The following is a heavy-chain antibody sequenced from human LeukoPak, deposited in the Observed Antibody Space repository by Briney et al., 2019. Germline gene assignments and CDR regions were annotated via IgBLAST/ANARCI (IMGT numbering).Heavy chain of an antibody. CDR1: GFTFSSYW. CDR2: INSDGSST. Sequence: GGSLRLSCAASGFTFSSYWMHGVRQAPGKGLVWVSRINSDGSSTSYADSVKGRFTISRDNAKNTLYLQMNSLRAEDTAVYYCARENQTYDFWSGYYNWFDPWGQGTLVTVSS. CDR3: ARENQTYDFWSGYYNWFDP. D-gene: IGHD3-3*01. V-gene: IGHV3-74*01. J-gene: IGHJ5*02.